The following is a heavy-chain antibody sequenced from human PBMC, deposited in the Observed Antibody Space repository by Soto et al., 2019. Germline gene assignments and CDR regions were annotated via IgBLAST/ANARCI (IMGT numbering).Heavy chain of an antibody. CDR1: GYTFTAYY. D-gene: IGHD2-8*01. Sequence: VASVNVSCKASGYTFTAYYMYWVRQAPGQGLEWVGRINPKTGDTNYAPEFQGRVTMTRDTYISTAYMELSSLGSDDTAFYYCAPLKKAPNGIEYWGKGNLVTVSS. CDR2: INPKTGDT. CDR3: APLKKAPNGIEY. V-gene: IGHV1-2*06. J-gene: IGHJ4*02.